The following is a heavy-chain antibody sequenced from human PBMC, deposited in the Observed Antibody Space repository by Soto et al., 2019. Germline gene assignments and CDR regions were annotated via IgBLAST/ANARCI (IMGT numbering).Heavy chain of an antibody. V-gene: IGHV3-48*01. CDR2: ISSSSSTI. D-gene: IGHD3-10*01. J-gene: IGHJ5*02. CDR1: GLTFSSYS. Sequence: LRLSCAASGLTFSSYSMNWVRQAPGKGLEWVSYISSSSSTIYYADSVKGRFTISRDNAKNSLYLQMNSLRAEDTAVYHCAKDLDYYYGSGSQPWFDPWGQGTLVTVAS. CDR3: AKDLDYYYGSGSQPWFDP.